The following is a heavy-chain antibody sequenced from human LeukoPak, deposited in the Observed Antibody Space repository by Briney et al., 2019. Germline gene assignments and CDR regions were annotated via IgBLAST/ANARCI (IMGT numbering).Heavy chain of an antibody. CDR2: ISSNGGST. J-gene: IGHJ6*02. Sequence: GGSLRLSCAASGFTFDDYTMHWVRQAPGKGLEYVSAISSNGGSTYYANSVKGRFTISRDNSKNTLYLQMGSLRAEDMAVYYCARESIAVAGVIGSVWGQGTTVTVSS. D-gene: IGHD6-19*01. CDR1: GFTFDDYT. CDR3: ARESIAVAGVIGSV. V-gene: IGHV3-64*01.